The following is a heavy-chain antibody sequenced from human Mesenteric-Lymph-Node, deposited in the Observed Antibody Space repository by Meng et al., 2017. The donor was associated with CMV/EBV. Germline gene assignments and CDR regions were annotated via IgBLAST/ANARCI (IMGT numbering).Heavy chain of an antibody. CDR2: IRYDGSNQ. CDR1: GITFSSYG. CDR3: AKDSVKGEPDAFDI. J-gene: IGHJ3*02. D-gene: IGHD1-26*01. Sequence: GGSLRLSCAASGITFSSYGMHWVRQAPGKGLEWVAFIRYDGSNQYYADSVKGRFTISRDNSKNTLYLQMNSLKAEDTAVYYCAKDSVKGEPDAFDIWGQGTMVTVSS. V-gene: IGHV3-30*02.